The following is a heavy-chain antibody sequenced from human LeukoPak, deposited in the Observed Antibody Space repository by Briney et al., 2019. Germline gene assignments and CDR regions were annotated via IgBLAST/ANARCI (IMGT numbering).Heavy chain of an antibody. CDR2: IRPGATDT. Sequence: GESLKISCKGSGYSFTSYGIRWVRQMPGKGLEWMGIIRPGATDTRYSPSFQGQFTISADKSISTANPQWTRLKASNTAIYYCAKHEMDIAVAGRLYGYFQHWGQGTLVTVSS. CDR3: AKHEMDIAVAGRLYGYFQH. J-gene: IGHJ1*01. CDR1: GYSFTSYG. D-gene: IGHD6-19*01. V-gene: IGHV5-51*01.